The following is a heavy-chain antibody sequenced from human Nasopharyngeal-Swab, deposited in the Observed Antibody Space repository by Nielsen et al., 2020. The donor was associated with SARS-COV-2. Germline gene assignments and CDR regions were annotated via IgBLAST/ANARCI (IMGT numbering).Heavy chain of an antibody. Sequence: SETLSLTCAVYGGSFSGYYWSWIRQPPGKGLEWIGYIYYSGSTNYNPSLKSRVTISVDTSKNKFSLKLSSVTAADTAVYYCAREGDSGYDFFFDPWGQGTLVTVSS. V-gene: IGHV4-59*01. J-gene: IGHJ5*02. D-gene: IGHD5-12*01. CDR1: GGSFSGYY. CDR3: AREGDSGYDFFFDP. CDR2: IYYSGST.